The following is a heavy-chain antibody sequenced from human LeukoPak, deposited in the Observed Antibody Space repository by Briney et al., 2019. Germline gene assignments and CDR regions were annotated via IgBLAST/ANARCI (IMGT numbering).Heavy chain of an antibody. V-gene: IGHV3-23*01. D-gene: IGHD3-10*01. Sequence: GGSLRLSCAASGFTFSDYPMSWVRQAPGKGLEWVSAISGSGGSTYYADSVKGRFTISRDNSKSTLYLQMNSLRAEDTAVYYCAKGSWFGELFPLDYWGQGTLVTVSS. CDR1: GFTFSDYP. CDR3: AKGSWFGELFPLDY. J-gene: IGHJ4*02. CDR2: ISGSGGST.